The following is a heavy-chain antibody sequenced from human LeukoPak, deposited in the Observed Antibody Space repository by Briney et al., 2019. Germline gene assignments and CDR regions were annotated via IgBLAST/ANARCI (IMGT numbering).Heavy chain of an antibody. D-gene: IGHD3-22*01. CDR2: INSDGSST. CDR1: GFTFSSYW. V-gene: IGHV3-74*01. Sequence: GSLRLSCAASGFTFSSYWMHWVRQAPGKGLVWVSRINSDGSSTRYADSVKGRFTMSRDNAKNTLYLQMNSLRAEDTAVYYCARKFRRYDSSGYPLDYWGQGTLVTVSS. CDR3: ARKFRRYDSSGYPLDY. J-gene: IGHJ4*02.